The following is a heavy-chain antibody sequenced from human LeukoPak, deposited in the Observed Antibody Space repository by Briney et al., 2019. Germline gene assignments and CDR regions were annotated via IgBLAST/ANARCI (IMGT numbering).Heavy chain of an antibody. CDR1: GFTFSSYS. J-gene: IGHJ4*02. Sequence: GGSLRLSCAASGFTFSSYSMNWVRQAPGRGLEWVSYISSSSSTIYYADSVKGRFTISRDNAKNSLYLQMNSLRAEDTAVYYCARGPSGYHNTGGQGTLVTVSS. CDR3: ARGPSGYHNT. V-gene: IGHV3-48*01. D-gene: IGHD5-12*01. CDR2: ISSSSSTI.